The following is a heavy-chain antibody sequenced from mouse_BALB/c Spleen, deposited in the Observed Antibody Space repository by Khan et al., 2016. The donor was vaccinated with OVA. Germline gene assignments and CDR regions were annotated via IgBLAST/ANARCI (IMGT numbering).Heavy chain of an antibody. D-gene: IGHD1-1*01. J-gene: IGHJ2*01. V-gene: IGHV3-2*02. CDR1: GYSITSDYA. CDR3: ARVYGGDFDY. Sequence: EVKLQESGPGLVKPSQSLSLTCTVTGYSITSDYAWNWIRQFPGSKLEWMGFISYSGNTNYNPSLKSRFSITRDTSKNQFFLQLNSVTTEDTATYYCARVYGGDFDYGGQGTTLTVSS. CDR2: ISYSGNT.